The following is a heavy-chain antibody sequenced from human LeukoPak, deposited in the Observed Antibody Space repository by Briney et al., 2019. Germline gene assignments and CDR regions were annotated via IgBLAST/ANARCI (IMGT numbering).Heavy chain of an antibody. D-gene: IGHD2-2*01. J-gene: IGHJ3*02. Sequence: GGSLRLSCAASGFTFNEFGVHWVRQAPGKGLEWVAVIWYDGINKYYADSVKGRFTISRDNSKNTLSVQMNSLRVEDTAVYYCARGAMTERTFDIWGQGTKATVSS. CDR1: GFTFNEFG. CDR2: IWYDGINK. CDR3: ARGAMTERTFDI. V-gene: IGHV3-33*01.